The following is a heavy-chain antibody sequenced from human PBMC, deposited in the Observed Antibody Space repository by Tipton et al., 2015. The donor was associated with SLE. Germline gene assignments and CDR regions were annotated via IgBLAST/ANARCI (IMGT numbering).Heavy chain of an antibody. CDR2: ISGSGNYI. CDR3: ARDGGPYRDY. J-gene: IGHJ4*02. CDR1: GFTFNSYG. V-gene: IGHV3-21*03. D-gene: IGHD3-16*01. Sequence: SLRLSCAASGFTFNSYGMHWVRQAPGKGLEWVSSISGSGNYIYYADSAKGRFTISRDNAKNSLSLQMNSLRAEDTAVYYCARDGGPYRDYWGQGTLVTVSS.